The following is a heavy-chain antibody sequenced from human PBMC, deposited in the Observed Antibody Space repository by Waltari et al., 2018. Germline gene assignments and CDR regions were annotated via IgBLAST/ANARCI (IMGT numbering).Heavy chain of an antibody. J-gene: IGHJ5*02. Sequence: QLQLQESGPGLVKPSETLSLICTVSGGSISGAYYWDWIRQSPVTGLEWIGAVSSGGKHNYNPALKGRVTISTDTSKNQFSLRRRSVTAADTAVYYCARHRGVHTGFPGLDPWGQGTLVTVSS. V-gene: IGHV4-39*01. CDR3: ARHRGVHTGFPGLDP. D-gene: IGHD3-10*01. CDR2: VSSGGKH. CDR1: GGSISGAYY.